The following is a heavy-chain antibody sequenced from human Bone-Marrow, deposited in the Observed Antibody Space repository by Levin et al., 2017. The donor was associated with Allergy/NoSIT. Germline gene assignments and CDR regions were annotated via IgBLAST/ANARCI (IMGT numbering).Heavy chain of an antibody. V-gene: IGHV4-59*01. CDR2: IYYSGST. D-gene: IGHD3-10*01. CDR1: GGSISSYY. J-gene: IGHJ4*02. Sequence: SQTLSLTCTVSGGSISSYYWSWIRQPPGKGLEWIGYIYYSGSTNYNPSLKSRVTISVDTSKNQFSLKLSSVTAADTAVYYCARGREGLPRASYYFDYWGQGTLVTVSS. CDR3: ARGREGLPRASYYFDY.